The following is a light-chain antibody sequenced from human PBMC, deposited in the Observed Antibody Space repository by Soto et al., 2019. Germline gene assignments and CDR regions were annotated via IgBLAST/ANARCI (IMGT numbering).Light chain of an antibody. Sequence: EIVLTQSPGTLSLSPGERATLSCRASQSVSNNYLAWYQQKPGQAPRLLIYSASSRATGIPDSLSGGGSGTDFTLTISRLEPEACAGEYCQQYGTSPYSFGQGNKVEL. CDR2: SAS. V-gene: IGKV3-20*01. CDR1: QSVSNNY. J-gene: IGKJ2*01. CDR3: QQYGTSPYS.